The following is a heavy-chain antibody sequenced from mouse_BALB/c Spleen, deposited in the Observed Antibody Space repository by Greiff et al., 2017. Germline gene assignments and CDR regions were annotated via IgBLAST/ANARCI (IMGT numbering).Heavy chain of an antibody. D-gene: IGHD2-4*01. CDR3: ARELRRAMDY. Sequence: QVQLQQSGAELAKPGASVKMSCKASGYTFTSYWMHWVKQRPGQGLEWIGCINPSTGYTEYNQKFKDKATLTADKSSSTAYMQLSSLTSEDSAVYYCARELRRAMDYWGQGTSVTVSS. CDR1: GYTFTSYW. J-gene: IGHJ4*01. CDR2: INPSTGYT. V-gene: IGHV1-7*01.